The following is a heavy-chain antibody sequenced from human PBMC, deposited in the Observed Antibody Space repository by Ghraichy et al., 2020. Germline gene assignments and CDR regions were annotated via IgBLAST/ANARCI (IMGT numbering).Heavy chain of an antibody. D-gene: IGHD3-22*01. CDR1: GSTFSSYV. CDR2: ISAYNGNT. Sequence: ASVKVSCKTAGSTFSSYVISWERQSPGQVLEWMGWISAYNGNTNYAQKLQGRVTMTTDTSTSTAYMELRSLRSDDTAVYYCARVYYDSSGYYYGDAFDIWGQGIMVTASS. V-gene: IGHV1-18*04. CDR3: ARVYYDSSGYYYGDAFDI. J-gene: IGHJ3*02.